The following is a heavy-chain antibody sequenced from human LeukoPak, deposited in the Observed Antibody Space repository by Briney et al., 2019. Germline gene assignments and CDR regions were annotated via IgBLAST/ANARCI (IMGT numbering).Heavy chain of an antibody. J-gene: IGHJ4*02. CDR3: ASGSTLDY. CDR2: ISTSSSYK. Sequence: GGSLRLSCAASGFTFSTFSTYSMNWVRQAPGKGLEWVSFISTSSSYKYYADSVKGRFTISRDNAKNSLYLHLNSLKVEDTALYYCASGSTLDYWGLGTLVTVSS. V-gene: IGHV3-21*01. CDR1: GFTFSTFSTYS. D-gene: IGHD6-25*01.